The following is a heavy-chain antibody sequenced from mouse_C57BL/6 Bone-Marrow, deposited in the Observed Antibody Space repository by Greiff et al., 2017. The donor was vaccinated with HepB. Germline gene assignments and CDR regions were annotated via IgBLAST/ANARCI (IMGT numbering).Heavy chain of an antibody. CDR3: ERAPSLMRFAY. CDR1: GYTFTSYG. V-gene: IGHV1-81*01. J-gene: IGHJ3*01. Sequence: QVQLQQSGAELARPGASVKLSCKASGYTFTSYGISWVKQRTGQGLEWIGEIYPRSGNTYYNEKFKGKATLTADKSSSTAYMALRSLTSEDAAVYYCERAPSLMRFAYWGQGTLVTVSA. CDR2: IYPRSGNT. D-gene: IGHD2-3*01.